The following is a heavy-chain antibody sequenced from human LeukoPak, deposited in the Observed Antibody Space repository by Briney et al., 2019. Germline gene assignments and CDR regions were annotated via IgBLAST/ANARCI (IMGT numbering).Heavy chain of an antibody. J-gene: IGHJ4*02. CDR1: GYSFTTYW. V-gene: IGHV5-10-1*01. CDR3: ARRQGGITMVRGVDDY. D-gene: IGHD3-10*01. CDR2: IDPTDSYG. Sequence: GESLKISCKGSGYSFTTYWISWVRQMPGKGLEWRGRIDPTDSYGNYSPSFQGHVTISADKSISTAYLQSSSLKASDTAIYYCARRQGGITMVRGVDDYWGQGTLVTASS.